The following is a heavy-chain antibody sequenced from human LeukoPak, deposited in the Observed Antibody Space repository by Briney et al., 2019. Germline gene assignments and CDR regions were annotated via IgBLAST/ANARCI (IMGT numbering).Heavy chain of an antibody. CDR3: AKDRDYGGTSRGIDYFDY. CDR1: GFAFSDYV. Sequence: PGGSLRLSCAASGFAFSDYVMDWVRQAPGKGPEWVSSISVRGDRTYYPDSVKGRFTITRDNSKHMLYLQMNTLRADDTAIYYCAKDRDYGGTSRGIDYFDYWGQGTLVTVSS. CDR2: ISVRGDRT. D-gene: IGHD4-23*01. J-gene: IGHJ4*02. V-gene: IGHV3-23*01.